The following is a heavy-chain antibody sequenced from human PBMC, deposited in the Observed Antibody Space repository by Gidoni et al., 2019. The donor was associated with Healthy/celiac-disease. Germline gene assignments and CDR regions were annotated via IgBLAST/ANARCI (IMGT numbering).Heavy chain of an antibody. V-gene: IGHV4-39*01. CDR2: IYYSGST. D-gene: IGHD3-22*01. J-gene: IGHJ4*02. CDR1: GCSISSTSSY. CDR3: ASDSYDSSGYYYQLDY. Sequence: QLQLQESGPGLVKPSETLSLTCTVSGCSISSTSSYWGWIRQPPGKGLEWIGSIYYSGSTYYNPSLKSRVTISVDTSKNQFSLKLSSVTAADTAVYYCASDSYDSSGYYYQLDYWGQGTLVTVSS.